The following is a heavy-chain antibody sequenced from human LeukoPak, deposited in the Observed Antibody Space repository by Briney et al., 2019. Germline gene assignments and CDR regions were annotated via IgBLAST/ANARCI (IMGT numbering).Heavy chain of an antibody. J-gene: IGHJ4*02. Sequence: GGSLRLSCAASGFTFSSYAMHWVRQAPGKGLEWVAVISYDGSNKYYADSVKGRFTISRDNSKNTLYLQMNSLRAEDTAVYYCARGDDSGYYDYFDYWGQGVLVTVSP. CDR3: ARGDDSGYYDYFDY. CDR2: ISYDGSNK. CDR1: GFTFSSYA. V-gene: IGHV3-30-3*01. D-gene: IGHD3-22*01.